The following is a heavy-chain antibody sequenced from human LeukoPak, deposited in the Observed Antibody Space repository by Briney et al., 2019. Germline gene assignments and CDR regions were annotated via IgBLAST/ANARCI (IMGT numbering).Heavy chain of an antibody. CDR3: SRREDSGTSGYYGL. CDR1: GGSIVSYH. CDR2: IHYSGFT. J-gene: IGHJ4*02. Sequence: SETLSLTCTVSGGSIVSYHWSWIRQPPGKGLEWIGYIHYSGFTNYNPSLKSRVTISVDTSKNQLSLKLSSVTAADTAVYYCSRREDSGTSGYYGLWGQGTQVTISS. D-gene: IGHD3-22*01. V-gene: IGHV4-59*08.